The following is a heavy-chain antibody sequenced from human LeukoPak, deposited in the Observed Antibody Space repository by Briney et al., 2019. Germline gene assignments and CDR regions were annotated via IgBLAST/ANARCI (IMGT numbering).Heavy chain of an antibody. D-gene: IGHD4-11*01. J-gene: IGHJ2*01. V-gene: IGHV3-48*03. CDR3: ARGNRDDSNYAYYWYFGL. Sequence: GGSLRLSCAASGFTFSSYEMNWVRQAPGKGLEWVSYISSSGSTIYYADSVKGRFTISRDNSKNTLYLQMNSLRAEDTAVYYCARGNRDDSNYAYYWYFGLWGRGTLVTVSS. CDR1: GFTFSSYE. CDR2: ISSSGSTI.